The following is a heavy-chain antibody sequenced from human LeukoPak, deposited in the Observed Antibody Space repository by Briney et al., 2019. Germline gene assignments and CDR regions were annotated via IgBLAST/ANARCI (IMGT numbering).Heavy chain of an antibody. CDR2: IIPIFGTA. J-gene: IGHJ6*03. Sequence: SVKVSCKASGGTFSSYAISWVRQAPGQGLEWMGGIIPIFGTANYAQKFQGRVTITTDESTSTAYMELSSLRSEDTAVYYCASTAPRSMTTVVTPYYYYYYYMDVWGKGTTVTVSS. D-gene: IGHD4-23*01. CDR3: ASTAPRSMTTVVTPYYYYYYYMDV. CDR1: GGTFSSYA. V-gene: IGHV1-69*05.